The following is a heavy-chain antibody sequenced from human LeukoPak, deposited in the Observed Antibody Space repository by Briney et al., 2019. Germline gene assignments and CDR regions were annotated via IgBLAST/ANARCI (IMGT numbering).Heavy chain of an antibody. V-gene: IGHV4-34*01. D-gene: IGHD5-12*01. CDR3: ASGGIVATAGAFDI. CDR2: INHSGST. CDR1: GGSFSGYY. Sequence: SETLSLTCAVYGGSFSGYYWSWIRQPPGKGLEWIGEINHSGSTNYNPSLKSRVTISVDTSKSQFSLKLSSVTAADTAVYYCASGGIVATAGAFDIWGQGTMVTVSS. J-gene: IGHJ3*02.